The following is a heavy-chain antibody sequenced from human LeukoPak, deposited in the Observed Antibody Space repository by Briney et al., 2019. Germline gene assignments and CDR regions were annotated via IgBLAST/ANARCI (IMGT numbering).Heavy chain of an antibody. V-gene: IGHV4-59*08. J-gene: IGHJ5*02. CDR3: ARVLVVVPAAIGEYNWFDP. D-gene: IGHD2-2*01. CDR2: IHYSGAT. Sequence: SETLSLTCTVSGGSISYDYWSWIRQSPGKRLEWVGYIHYSGATNYSPSLKSRVTISVDTSKNQFSLKLSSVTAADTAVYYCARVLVVVPAAIGEYNWFDPWGQGTLVTVSS. CDR1: GGSISYDY.